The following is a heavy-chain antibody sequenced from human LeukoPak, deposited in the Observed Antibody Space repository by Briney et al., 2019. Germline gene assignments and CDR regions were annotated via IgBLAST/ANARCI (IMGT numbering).Heavy chain of an antibody. Sequence: PGGSLRLSCAASGFNVSNSYMSWVRQAPGKGLEWVSLVYSGGWTYYADSVKGRFTISKDNSKNTVYLQMSSPRVDDTAVYYCAKAASSSWPSYYYGMDVWGQGTTVTVSS. CDR2: VYSGGWT. CDR1: GFNVSNSY. V-gene: IGHV3-53*01. D-gene: IGHD6-13*01. CDR3: AKAASSSWPSYYYGMDV. J-gene: IGHJ6*02.